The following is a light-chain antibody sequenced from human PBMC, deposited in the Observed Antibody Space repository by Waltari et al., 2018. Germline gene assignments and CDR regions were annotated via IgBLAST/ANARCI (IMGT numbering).Light chain of an antibody. J-gene: IGKJ2*01. CDR2: DAS. CDR3: QQFNNYLYT. Sequence: AIQLTQSPSSLSASVGDRVTISCRASQGISSGLAWYQQKAAKAPRLLIYDASSLAGGVPSRFSGSGAGTDCTLTISSLQPEDFATYYCQQFNNYLYTFGQGTTLEI. V-gene: IGKV1D-13*01. CDR1: QGISSG.